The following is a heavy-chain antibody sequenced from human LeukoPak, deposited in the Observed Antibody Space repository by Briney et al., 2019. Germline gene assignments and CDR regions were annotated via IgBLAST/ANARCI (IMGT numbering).Heavy chain of an antibody. V-gene: IGHV1-8*03. CDR2: MNPNSGNT. CDR3: ARGPRDSSGSSFDY. CDR1: GYTFTSYD. Sequence: GASVKVSCKASGYTFTSYDINWVRQATGQGLEWMGWMNPNSGNTGSAQKFQGRVTITRNTSISTAYMELSSLRSEDTAVYYCARGPRDSSGSSFDYWGQGTLVTVSS. D-gene: IGHD3-22*01. J-gene: IGHJ4*02.